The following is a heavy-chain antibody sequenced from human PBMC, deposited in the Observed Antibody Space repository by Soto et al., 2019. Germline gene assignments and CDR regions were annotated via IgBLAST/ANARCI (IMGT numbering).Heavy chain of an antibody. V-gene: IGHV5-51*01. J-gene: IGHJ4*02. Sequence: GESLKIYCQAAGYKYIDYWIGWVSQVPGKGPEWMGSFYPGDFDIKYSPSFRGQVTISVDKSTTTAYLQWSSLKDSDTAMYYCARVSGAEYYDSCQYYYYYWRQGSLVTVS. D-gene: IGHD3-9*01. CDR1: GYKYIDYW. CDR3: ARVSGAEYYDSCQYYYYY. CDR2: FYPGDFDI.